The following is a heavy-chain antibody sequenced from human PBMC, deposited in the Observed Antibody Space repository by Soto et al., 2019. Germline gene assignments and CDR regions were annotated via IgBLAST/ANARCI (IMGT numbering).Heavy chain of an antibody. D-gene: IGHD4-4*01. CDR1: GFSFRKYA. J-gene: IGHJ4*02. Sequence: GGSLRLSCVGSGFSFRKYAMNWVRQAPGKGLEWVSGISGSGGSGRGFYADPVKGRFTISRDNSKNTLYLKMNSLRAEDTAVYYCAKDLDDYSSAIDFWGQGTLVTVSS. CDR3: AKDLDDYSSAIDF. V-gene: IGHV3-23*01. CDR2: ISGSGGSGRG.